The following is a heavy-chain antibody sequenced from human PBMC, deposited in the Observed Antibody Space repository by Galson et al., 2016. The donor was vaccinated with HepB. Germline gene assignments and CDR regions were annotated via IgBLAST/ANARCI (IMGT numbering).Heavy chain of an antibody. CDR3: VKAARGYSGYEFPFQD. Sequence: SLRLSCAASGFKFDDHSIHWVRQAPGKGLEWVSGISWNSGSIGYVDSMKGRLTVSRDNARNSVSLGMNRLKIEDTAFYYCVKAARGYSGYEFPFQDWGQGTLVIVSS. V-gene: IGHV3-9*01. CDR1: GFKFDDHS. D-gene: IGHD5-12*01. J-gene: IGHJ1*01. CDR2: ISWNSGSI.